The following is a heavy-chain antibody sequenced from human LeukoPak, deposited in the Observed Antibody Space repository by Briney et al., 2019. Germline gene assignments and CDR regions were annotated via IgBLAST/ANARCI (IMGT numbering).Heavy chain of an antibody. CDR2: IRTYSGNT. D-gene: IGHD1-1*01. V-gene: IGHV1-18*01. J-gene: IGHJ4*02. Sequence: ASVKASCKTFRYTVTSNVISWMRQSPGQGLEWMGWIRTYSGNTNYAQNLQGRVTMTPDTSSRTAYIETRRRASNDAAEYYLARDKTWTLEYWGQGTLVTVSS. CDR3: ARDKTWTLEY. CDR1: RYTVTSNV.